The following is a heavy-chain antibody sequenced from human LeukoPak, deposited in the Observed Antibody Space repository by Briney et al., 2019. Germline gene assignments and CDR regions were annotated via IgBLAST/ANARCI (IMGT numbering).Heavy chain of an antibody. V-gene: IGHV4-4*02. Sequence: GSLRLSCAVSGFTFSSYAMSWVRQPPGKGLEWIGEMYLSGTTHSNPSVKSRVTISIDKSKNQFFLNLSSVTAADTAVYYCAGLVGRYSSGLYYYYFDYWGQGTLVTVSS. D-gene: IGHD3-22*01. J-gene: IGHJ4*02. CDR1: GFTFSSYAM. CDR3: AGLVGRYSSGLYYYYFDY. CDR2: MYLSGTT.